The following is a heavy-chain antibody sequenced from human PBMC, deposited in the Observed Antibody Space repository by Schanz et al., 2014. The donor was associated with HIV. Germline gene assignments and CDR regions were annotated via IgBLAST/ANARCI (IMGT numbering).Heavy chain of an antibody. J-gene: IGHJ4*02. Sequence: EVQLVESGGGLEQPGGSLRLSCAASGFTFSSYAMTWVRQAPGKGLEWVSVISGNGVATYYADSVKGRFTISRDNSKNTLFLQMNSLRAEDTAVYYCARSSGWYWGDFDYWGQGTLVTVSS. V-gene: IGHV3-23*04. D-gene: IGHD6-19*01. CDR3: ARSSGWYWGDFDY. CDR1: GFTFSSYA. CDR2: ISGNGVAT.